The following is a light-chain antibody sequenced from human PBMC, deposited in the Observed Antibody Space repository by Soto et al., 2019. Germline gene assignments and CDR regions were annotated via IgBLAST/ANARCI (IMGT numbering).Light chain of an antibody. Sequence: QSALTQPAYVSGSPGQSITISCSGTSGDVGGSNLVSWYQQYPGKAPKLMIYGANKRPSGVSNRFSASKSGNTASLTISGLQAEDEADYYCCSYAGSTSVFGGGTKVTV. J-gene: IGLJ2*01. V-gene: IGLV2-23*02. CDR3: CSYAGSTSV. CDR2: GAN. CDR1: SGDVGGSNL.